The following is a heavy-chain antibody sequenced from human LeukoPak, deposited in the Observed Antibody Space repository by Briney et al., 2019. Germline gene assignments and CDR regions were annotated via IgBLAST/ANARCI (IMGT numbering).Heavy chain of an antibody. Sequence: GGSLRLSCAASGFTFSSYGMHWVRQAPGKGLEWVAVISYDGSNKYYADSVKGRFTISRDNSKNTLYLQMNSLRAEDTAVYYCAKDQYYYDRSGLLDYWGQGTLVTVSS. J-gene: IGHJ4*02. D-gene: IGHD3-22*01. CDR1: GFTFSSYG. CDR2: ISYDGSNK. V-gene: IGHV3-30*18. CDR3: AKDQYYYDRSGLLDY.